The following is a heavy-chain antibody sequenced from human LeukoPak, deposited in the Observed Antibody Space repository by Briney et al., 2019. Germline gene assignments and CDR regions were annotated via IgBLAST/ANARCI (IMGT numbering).Heavy chain of an antibody. V-gene: IGHV1-69*06. J-gene: IGHJ4*02. Sequence: ASVKVSCKASGGTFSSYAISWVRQAPGQGLEWMGGIIPIFGTANYAQKFQGRVTITADKSTSTAYMELSSLRSEDTAVYYCAREGPCSSTSCPFDYWGQGTLVTVSS. D-gene: IGHD2-2*01. CDR3: AREGPCSSTSCPFDY. CDR1: GGTFSSYA. CDR2: IIPIFGTA.